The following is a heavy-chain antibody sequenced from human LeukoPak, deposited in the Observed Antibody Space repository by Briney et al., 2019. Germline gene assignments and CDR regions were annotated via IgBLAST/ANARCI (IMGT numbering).Heavy chain of an antibody. CDR1: GFTFSSYG. D-gene: IGHD1-1*01. V-gene: IGHV3-30*18. Sequence: GGSLRLSCAASGFTFSSYGMHWVRQAPGKGLEWVAVISYDGSNKYYADSVKGRFTISRDNSKNTLYLQMNSLRAEDTAVYYCAKAPPYKKYFDYWGQGTLVTVSS. CDR2: ISYDGSNK. J-gene: IGHJ4*02. CDR3: AKAPPYKKYFDY.